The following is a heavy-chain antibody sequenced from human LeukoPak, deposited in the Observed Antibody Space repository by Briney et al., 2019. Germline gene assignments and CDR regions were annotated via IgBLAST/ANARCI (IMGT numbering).Heavy chain of an antibody. D-gene: IGHD4-11*01. CDR3: ARDQGYSIDHYDKHYGMAD. J-gene: IGHJ6*02. CDR1: GYTFTGYY. V-gene: IGHV1-2*02. CDR2: INPNSGGT. Sequence: ASVTVSCTTSGYTFTGYYMHWVRQAPGQGLEGMGWINPNSGGTNYAQKFRGSVTMTRDTSTSTSYMELSSLRSDDTPENYCARDQGYSIDHYDKHYGMADCGQGTTVIVAS.